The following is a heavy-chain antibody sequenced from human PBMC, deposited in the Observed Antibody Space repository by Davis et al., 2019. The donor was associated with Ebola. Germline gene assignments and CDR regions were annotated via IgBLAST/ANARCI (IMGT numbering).Heavy chain of an antibody. CDR1: GYTFTSYG. CDR2: INPNSGGT. J-gene: IGHJ6*02. V-gene: IGHV1-2*04. Sequence: AASVKVSCKASGYTFTSYGISWVRQAPGQGLEWMGWINPNSGGTNYAQKFQGWVTMTRDTSISTAYMELSRLRSDDTAVYYCARSRPNYDFWSGYYYYYGMDVWGQGTTVTVSS. CDR3: ARSRPNYDFWSGYYYYYGMDV. D-gene: IGHD3-3*01.